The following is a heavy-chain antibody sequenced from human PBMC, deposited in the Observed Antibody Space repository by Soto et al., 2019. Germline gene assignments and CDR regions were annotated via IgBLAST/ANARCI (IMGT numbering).Heavy chain of an antibody. J-gene: IGHJ6*02. CDR2: ISGSGATP. CDR1: GFSFSGYA. Sequence: EVQLLESGGGLVQPGGSLRLSCAASGFSFSGYAISWVRLAPGKGLEWVSGISGSGATPFYADSVKGRFTISRDNSQNTLYLQMNILRAEDTAVYYCAKGARGYSPSGMDVWGQGTTVTVSS. CDR3: AKGARGYSPSGMDV. V-gene: IGHV3-23*01. D-gene: IGHD5-12*01.